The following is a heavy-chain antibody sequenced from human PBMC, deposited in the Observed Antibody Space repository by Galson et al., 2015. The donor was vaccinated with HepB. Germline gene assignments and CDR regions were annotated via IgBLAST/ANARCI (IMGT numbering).Heavy chain of an antibody. CDR2: ISWNSGSI. V-gene: IGHV3-9*01. CDR3: AKDMGSHSYGSPKKGVDY. CDR1: GFTFDDYA. Sequence: SLRLSCAASGFTFDDYAMHWVRQAPGKGLEWVSGISWNSGSIGYADSVKGRFTISRDNAKNSLYLQMNSLRAEDTALYYCAKDMGSHSYGSPKKGVDYWGQGTLVTVSS. D-gene: IGHD5-18*01. J-gene: IGHJ4*02.